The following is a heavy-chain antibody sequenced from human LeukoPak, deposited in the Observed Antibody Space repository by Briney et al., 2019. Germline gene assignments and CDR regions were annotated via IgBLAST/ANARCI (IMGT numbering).Heavy chain of an antibody. CDR2: MYHSGRT. J-gene: IGHJ3*02. V-gene: IGHV4-59*01. CDR3: ARWALQSAFDI. CDR1: GVSISSNY. Sequence: PSETLSLTCTVSGVSISSNYWSWIRQSPGKELEWIGYMYHSGRTNYNPSLKSRVTISVDTSTNQFSLKLRSVTVADTAVYYCARWALQSAFDIWGQGTMVTVSS.